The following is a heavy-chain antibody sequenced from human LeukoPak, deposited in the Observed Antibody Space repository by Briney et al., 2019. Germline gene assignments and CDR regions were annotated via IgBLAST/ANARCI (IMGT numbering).Heavy chain of an antibody. D-gene: IGHD1-14*01. CDR1: GYTFTGYY. CDR2: INPNSGGT. V-gene: IGHV1-2*02. CDR3: ARSPGLSYYYYYYMDV. J-gene: IGHJ6*03. Sequence: RASVKVSCEASGYTFTGYYMHWVRQAPGQGLEWMGWINPNSGGTNYAQKFQGRVTMTRDTSISTAYMELSRLRSDDTAVYYCARSPGLSYYYYYYMDVWGKGTTVTISS.